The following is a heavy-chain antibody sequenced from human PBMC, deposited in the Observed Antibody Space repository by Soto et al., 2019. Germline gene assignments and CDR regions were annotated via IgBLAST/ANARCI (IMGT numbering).Heavy chain of an antibody. J-gene: IGHJ6*03. CDR1: GGSISSTSYY. CDR2: INYSGST. Sequence: SETLSLTCTVSGGSISSTSYYWGWIRQPSGKGLEWIGRINYSGSTNYNPSLKSRVTISVDTSKNQFSLKLSSVTAADTAVYYCARSSEPGYYYYMDVWGKGTTVTVSS. V-gene: IGHV4-39*07. D-gene: IGHD2-15*01. CDR3: ARSSEPGYYYYMDV.